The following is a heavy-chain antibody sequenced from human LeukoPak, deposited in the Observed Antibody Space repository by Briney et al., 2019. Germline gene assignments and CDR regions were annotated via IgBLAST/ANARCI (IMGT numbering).Heavy chain of an antibody. V-gene: IGHV4-34*01. CDR3: ASRYYYGSGSYYREYYYGMDV. J-gene: IGHJ6*02. CDR2: INHSGST. Sequence: SETLSLTCAVYGGSFSGYYWSWIRQPPGKGLEWIGEINHSGSTNYNPSLKSRVTISVDTSKNQFSLKLSSVTAADTAVYYCASRYYYGSGSYYREYYYGMDVWGQGTTVTVSS. CDR1: GGSFSGYY. D-gene: IGHD3-10*01.